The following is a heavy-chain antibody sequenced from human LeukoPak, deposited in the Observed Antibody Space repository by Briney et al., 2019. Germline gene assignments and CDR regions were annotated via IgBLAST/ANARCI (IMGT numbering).Heavy chain of an antibody. CDR2: INHSGST. CDR1: GGSFSGYY. Sequence: PSETLSLTCAVYGGSFSGYYWSWIRQPPGKGLEWIGEINHSGSTNYNPSLKSRVTISVDTSKNQFSLKLSSVTAADTAVYYCATGAVGFFDYWGQGTLVTVSS. J-gene: IGHJ4*02. V-gene: IGHV4-34*01. D-gene: IGHD4-23*01. CDR3: ATGAVGFFDY.